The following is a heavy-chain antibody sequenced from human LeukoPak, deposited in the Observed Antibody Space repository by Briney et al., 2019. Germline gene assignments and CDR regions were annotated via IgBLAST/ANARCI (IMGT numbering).Heavy chain of an antibody. CDR2: FYYSGIT. CDR3: ARHEGVSGYYPLDY. Sequence: SETLSLTCTVSGGSISSNYWTWIRQPPGKGLEWIGYFYYSGITTYNPSLKSRVTISVDTSKNQFSLKLSSVTAADTAIYYCARHEGVSGYYPLDYWGRGTLVTVSS. D-gene: IGHD3-22*01. CDR1: GGSISSNY. V-gene: IGHV4-59*08. J-gene: IGHJ4*02.